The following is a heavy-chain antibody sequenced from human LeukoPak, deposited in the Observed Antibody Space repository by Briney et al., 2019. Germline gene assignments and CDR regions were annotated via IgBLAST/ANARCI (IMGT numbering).Heavy chain of an antibody. CDR3: VRDRNYLGSGGFDY. Sequence: GGSLRLSCAASGFTFSSHSMNWVRQAPGKGLSWVSYISTSGNTKYYADSVQGRFTISRDNATNSLSLQLNSLRDEDTAVYYCVRDRNYLGSGGFDYWGQGALVTVSS. J-gene: IGHJ4*02. CDR1: GFTFSSHS. V-gene: IGHV3-48*02. CDR2: ISTSGNTK. D-gene: IGHD3-10*01.